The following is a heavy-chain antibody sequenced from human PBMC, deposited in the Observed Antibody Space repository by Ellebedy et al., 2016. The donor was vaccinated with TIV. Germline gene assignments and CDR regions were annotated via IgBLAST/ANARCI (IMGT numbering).Heavy chain of an antibody. J-gene: IGHJ2*01. D-gene: IGHD3-10*01. CDR2: INNDGTGT. CDR3: ARDPYYGFGYFDL. CDR1: GFTFSRYW. Sequence: GGSLRLXCAASGFTFSRYWMHWVRQAPGKGLVWVSRINNDGTGTDYADSVKGRFSISRDNAKNTLYLQMNSLRAEDTAVYYCARDPYYGFGYFDLWGRGTLVTVSS. V-gene: IGHV3-74*01.